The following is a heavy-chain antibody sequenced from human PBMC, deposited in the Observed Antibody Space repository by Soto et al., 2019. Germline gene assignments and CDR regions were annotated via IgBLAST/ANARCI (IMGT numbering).Heavy chain of an antibody. CDR3: AHAHRPQYNWNYPDAFDI. V-gene: IGHV2-5*02. Sequence: QITLKESGPPLVKPTQTLTLTCTFSGFSLSTSGVGVGWIRQPPGKALEWLALIYWDDDKRYSPSLKSRLTITKDTSKNQVVLTMTNMDPVDTATYYCAHAHRPQYNWNYPDAFDIWGQGTMVTVSS. D-gene: IGHD1-7*01. CDR1: GFSLSTSGVG. CDR2: IYWDDDK. J-gene: IGHJ3*02.